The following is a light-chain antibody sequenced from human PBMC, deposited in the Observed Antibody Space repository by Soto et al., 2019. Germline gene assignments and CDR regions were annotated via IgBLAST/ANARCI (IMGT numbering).Light chain of an antibody. V-gene: IGKV2-28*01. CDR2: LGS. Sequence: DIVMTQSPLSLPVTPGEPASISCRSSQSLLHSNGYNYLDWYLQKPGQSPQLLIYLGSNRASGVPDRFSGSGSGTDFTLTISRVEAEDVGVYYCMQALQSPPFTFGPGTKVDIK. CDR1: QSLLHSNGYNY. CDR3: MQALQSPPFT. J-gene: IGKJ3*01.